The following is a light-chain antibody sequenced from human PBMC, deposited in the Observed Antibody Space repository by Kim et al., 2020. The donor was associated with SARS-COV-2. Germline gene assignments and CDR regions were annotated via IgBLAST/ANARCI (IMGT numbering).Light chain of an antibody. CDR1: QSISNN. CDR3: QQYINWPRT. CDR2: GVS. J-gene: IGKJ1*01. V-gene: IGKV3-15*01. Sequence: VSPGERATLSGRASQSISNNLAWFQQKPGQAPRLLMYGVSTRATGVPVRFSGSGSGTEFTPTISSLQSEDFAVYYCQQYINWPRTFGQGTKVDIK.